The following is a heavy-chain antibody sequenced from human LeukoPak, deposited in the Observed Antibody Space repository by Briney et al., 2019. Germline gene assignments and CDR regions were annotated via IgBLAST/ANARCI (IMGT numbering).Heavy chain of an antibody. Sequence: PGGSLRLSCAASGFTFSSYAVHWVRQAPGRGLEWVAVISYDGSNKYYADSVKGRFSISRDNSKNTLYLQMNSLRAEDTAVYYCARRYDGFDYWGQGTPVTVSS. CDR3: ARRYDGFDY. J-gene: IGHJ4*02. CDR1: GFTFSSYA. CDR2: ISYDGSNK. V-gene: IGHV3-30-3*01. D-gene: IGHD3-3*01.